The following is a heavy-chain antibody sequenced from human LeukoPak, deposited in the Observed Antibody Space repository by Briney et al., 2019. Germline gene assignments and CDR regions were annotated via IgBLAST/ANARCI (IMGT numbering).Heavy chain of an antibody. D-gene: IGHD1-26*01. CDR3: ASLQWASRYYGMDV. CDR1: GFTFSSYA. CDR2: ISGSGGST. V-gene: IGHV3-23*01. Sequence: PGRSLRLSCAASGFTFSSYAMSWVRQAPGKGLEWVSAISGSGGSTYYADSVKGRFTISRDNSKNTLYLQMNSLRAEDTAVYYCASLQWASRYYGMDVWGQGTTVTVSS. J-gene: IGHJ6*02.